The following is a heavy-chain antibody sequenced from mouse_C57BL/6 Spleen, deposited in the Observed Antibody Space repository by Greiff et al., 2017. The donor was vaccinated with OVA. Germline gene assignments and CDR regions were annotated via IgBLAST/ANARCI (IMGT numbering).Heavy chain of an antibody. J-gene: IGHJ3*01. D-gene: IGHD4-1*01. CDR2: IDPSDSYT. CDR1: GYTFTSYW. V-gene: IGHV1-69*01. CDR3: ARGGLGAFAY. Sequence: QVQLQQPGAELVMPGASVKLSCKASGYTFTSYWMHWVKQRPGQGLEWIGEIDPSDSYTNYNQKFKGKSTLTVDKSSSTAYMQLSSLTSEDSAVYYCARGGLGAFAYWGQGTLVTVSA.